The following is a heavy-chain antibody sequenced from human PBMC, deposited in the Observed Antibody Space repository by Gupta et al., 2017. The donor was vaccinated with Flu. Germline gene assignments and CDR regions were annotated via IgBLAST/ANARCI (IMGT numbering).Heavy chain of an antibody. Sequence: EVQVVESGGGLVQPGGSLRLSCSVSGFSFSAYAMHWVRQAPGKGLEYVSSISSNGGSTYYPDSVKGRFTISRDNPKNTLSLQMSSLRAEDTAVYYCVKDRFIDYWGQGILVTVSS. CDR1: GFSFSAYA. V-gene: IGHV3-64D*06. J-gene: IGHJ4*02. CDR3: VKDRFIDY. CDR2: ISSNGGST. D-gene: IGHD3-16*01.